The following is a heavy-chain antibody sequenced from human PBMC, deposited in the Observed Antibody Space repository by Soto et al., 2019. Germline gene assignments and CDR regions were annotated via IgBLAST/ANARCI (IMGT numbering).Heavy chain of an antibody. CDR1: GFTFSSYA. D-gene: IGHD6-19*01. J-gene: IGHJ4*02. Sequence: GGSLRLSCAASGFTFSSYAMHWVRQAPGKGLEWVAVISYDGSNKYYADSVKGRFTISRDNSKNTLYLQMNSLRAEDTAVYYCARDGMYSSGWRGPLDWGQGTLVTVSS. CDR2: ISYDGSNK. CDR3: ARDGMYSSGWRGPLD. V-gene: IGHV3-30-3*01.